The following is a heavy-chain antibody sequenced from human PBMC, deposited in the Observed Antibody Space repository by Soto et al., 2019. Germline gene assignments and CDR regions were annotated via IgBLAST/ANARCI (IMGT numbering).Heavy chain of an antibody. CDR2: ISAYNGNT. CDR1: GYTFTSYG. J-gene: IGHJ4*02. Sequence: ASVKVSCKASGYTFTSYGISWVRQAPGQGLEWMGWISAYNGNTNYAQKLQGRVTMTTDTSTSTAYMELRSLRSDDTAVYYCVSGYYDILTGYTYYFDYWGQGTLVTVSS. V-gene: IGHV1-18*01. CDR3: VSGYYDILTGYTYYFDY. D-gene: IGHD3-9*01.